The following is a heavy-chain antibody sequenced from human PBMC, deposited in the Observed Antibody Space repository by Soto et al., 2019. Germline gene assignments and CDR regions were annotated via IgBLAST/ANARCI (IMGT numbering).Heavy chain of an antibody. J-gene: IGHJ5*02. CDR3: VRENTGLRQWFDP. D-gene: IGHD3-16*01. CDR1: GGSISSYY. V-gene: IGHV4-4*07. Sequence: SETLSLTCTVSGGSISSYYWNWIRQPAGEGLEWIGHIYASGSTNYNPSLKSRVTMSVDTSKNQFSLKLSSVTAADTAVYYCVRENTGLRQWFDPWGQGTLVTVSS. CDR2: IYASGST.